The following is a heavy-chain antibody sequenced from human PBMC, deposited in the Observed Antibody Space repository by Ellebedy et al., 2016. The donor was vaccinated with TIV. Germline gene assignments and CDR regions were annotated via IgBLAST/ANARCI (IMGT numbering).Heavy chain of an antibody. D-gene: IGHD5-24*01. CDR2: IYYSGST. CDR1: GGSVSSGSYY. CDR3: ARHGSRDGYNSDY. Sequence: SETLSLXXTVSGGSVSSGSYYWSWIRQPPGKGLEWIGYIYYSGSTNYNPSLKSRVTISVDTSKNQFSLKLSSVTAADTAVYYCARHGSRDGYNSDYWGQGTLVTVSS. J-gene: IGHJ4*02. V-gene: IGHV4-61*01.